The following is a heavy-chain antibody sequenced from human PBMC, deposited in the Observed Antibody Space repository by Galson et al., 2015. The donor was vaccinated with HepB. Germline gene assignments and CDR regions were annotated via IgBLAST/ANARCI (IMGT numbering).Heavy chain of an antibody. J-gene: IGHJ5*02. CDR1: GFIFSSYG. D-gene: IGHD3-3*01. V-gene: IGHV3-30-3*01. CDR3: ARDQSANDFWSGYLWLDP. Sequence: SCAASGFIFSSYGLHWVRQAPGKGLEWVSFISYDGNNESYVDSVKGRFSISRDNSKNTVNLQMNSLRPEDTAVYYCARDQSANDFWSGYLWLDPWGQGTLVTVSS. CDR2: ISYDGNNE.